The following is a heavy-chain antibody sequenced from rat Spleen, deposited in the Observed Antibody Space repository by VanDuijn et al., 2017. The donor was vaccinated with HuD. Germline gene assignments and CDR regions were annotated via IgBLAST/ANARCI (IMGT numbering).Heavy chain of an antibody. CDR1: GFTFSDYT. V-gene: IGHV5-17*01. Sequence: EVQLVESGGGLVQPGRSLKLSCSASGFTFSDYTMAWVRQAPKKGLEWVAAIVDDGSNTFYRDSVKGRFTISRDNAKSTLYLQVDSLRSEDTAIYYCARLEGLPGYTSYFDYWGQGVMVTVSS. D-gene: IGHD1-4*01. CDR3: ARLEGLPGYTSYFDY. CDR2: IVDDGSNT. J-gene: IGHJ2*01.